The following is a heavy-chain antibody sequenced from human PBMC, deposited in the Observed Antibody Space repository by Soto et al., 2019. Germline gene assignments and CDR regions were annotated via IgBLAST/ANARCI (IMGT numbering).Heavy chain of an antibody. CDR1: GFTFSTYA. CDR2: ISGSGGST. D-gene: IGHD2-8*01. V-gene: IGHV3-23*01. J-gene: IGHJ4*02. CDR3: AKGSYCTNGICYNY. Sequence: GGPLRLSCAASGFTFSTYAMSWVRQAPGKGLEWVSAISGSGGSTYYADSVKGRFTISRDNSKNTLYLQMNSLRAEDTAVYYCAKGSYCTNGICYNYWGQGTLVTVSS.